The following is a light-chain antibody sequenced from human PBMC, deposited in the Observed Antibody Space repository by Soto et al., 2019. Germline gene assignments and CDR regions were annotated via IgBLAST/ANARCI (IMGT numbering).Light chain of an antibody. CDR2: GAS. CDR3: QKYYNWPHT. V-gene: IGKV3D-15*01. Sequence: EIVMTQSPATLSVSPGERATLSCRAGQNIHTNLAWYQQKPGQAPRLLFYGASTGATGLPDRLSGSGSGTEFTLTINRLQAEDCAVYYCQKYYNWPHTCGQGTRLDIK. J-gene: IGKJ5*01. CDR1: QNIHTN.